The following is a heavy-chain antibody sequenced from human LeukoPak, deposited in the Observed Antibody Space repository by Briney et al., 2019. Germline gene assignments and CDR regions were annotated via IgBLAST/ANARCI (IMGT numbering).Heavy chain of an antibody. D-gene: IGHD1-1*01. V-gene: IGHV4-34*01. CDR3: AGSKGVSGTFDY. CDR2: INHSGST. CDR1: GGSFSGYY. Sequence: SETQSLTCAVYGGSFSGYYWSWIRQPPGKGLEWIGEINHSGSTNYNPSLKSRVTISVDTSKNQFSLKLSSVTAADTAVYYCAGSKGVSGTFDYWGQGTLVTVSS. J-gene: IGHJ4*02.